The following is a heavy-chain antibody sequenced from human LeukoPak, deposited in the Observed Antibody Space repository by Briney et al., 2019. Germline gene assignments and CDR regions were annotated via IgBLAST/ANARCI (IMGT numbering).Heavy chain of an antibody. V-gene: IGHV4-59*08. CDR3: ARLLLGVSGWYDY. D-gene: IGHD6-19*01. J-gene: IGHJ4*02. CDR2: IYYSGST. CDR1: GGSISGYY. Sequence: SETLSLTCTVSGGSISGYYWSWIRQPPGKGLEWIGYIYYSGSTNYNPSLKSRVTISVDTSKNQFSLKLSSVTAADTAVYYCARLLLGVSGWYDYWGQGTLVTVSS.